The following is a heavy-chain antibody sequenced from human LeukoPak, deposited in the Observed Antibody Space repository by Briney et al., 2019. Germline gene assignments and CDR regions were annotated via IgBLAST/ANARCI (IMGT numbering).Heavy chain of an antibody. J-gene: IGHJ4*02. V-gene: IGHV3-48*03. D-gene: IGHD6-19*01. Sequence: PGGSLRLSCAASGFTFSSYEMNWVRQAPGKGLEWVSYISSSGSTIYYADSVKGRFTISRDNAKNSLYLQMNSLRAEDTAVYYCARELDSSGWYRWGQGTLVTVSS. CDR1: GFTFSSYE. CDR2: ISSSGSTI. CDR3: ARELDSSGWYR.